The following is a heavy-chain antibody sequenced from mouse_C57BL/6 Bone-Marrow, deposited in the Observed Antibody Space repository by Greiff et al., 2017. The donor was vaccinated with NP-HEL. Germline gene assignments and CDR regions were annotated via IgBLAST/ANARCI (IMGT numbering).Heavy chain of an antibody. J-gene: IGHJ3*01. V-gene: IGHV1-55*01. CDR1: GYTFTSYW. D-gene: IGHD1-1*01. CDR3: ARKGLNYGLATGAY. Sequence: QVQLQQPGAELVKPGASVKMSCKASGYTFTSYWITWVKQRPGQGLEWIGDIYPGSGSTNYNEKFKSKATLTVDTSSSTAYMQLSSLTSEDFAVYYCARKGLNYGLATGAYWGQGTLVTVSA. CDR2: IYPGSGST.